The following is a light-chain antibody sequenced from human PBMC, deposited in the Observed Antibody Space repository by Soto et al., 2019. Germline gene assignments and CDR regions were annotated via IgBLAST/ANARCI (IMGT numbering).Light chain of an antibody. Sequence: EFVLTQSPCTLSLSPLERATLSCRASQTVRNNYLAWYQQKPGQAPRLLIYDASSRATGIPDRFSGGGSGTDFTLTISRLEPEDFAVYYCQQFSSYPFTFGGGTKVDIK. CDR2: DAS. CDR3: QQFSSYPFT. V-gene: IGKV3-20*01. CDR1: QTVRNNY. J-gene: IGKJ4*01.